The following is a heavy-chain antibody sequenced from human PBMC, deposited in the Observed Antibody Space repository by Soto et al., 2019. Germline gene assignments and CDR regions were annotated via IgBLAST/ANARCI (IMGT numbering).Heavy chain of an antibody. CDR1: GFTFTNYA. CDR3: AKERADRGIDY. V-gene: IGHV3-23*01. J-gene: IGHJ4*02. D-gene: IGHD3-10*01. Sequence: GGSLRLSCAASGFTFTNYAMSWVRQAPGKGLEWVSTISPSGGNTYYADSVKGRFTISRDNSENTLYLQMNSLRAEDTAIYYCAKERADRGIDYWGQGTLVTVSS. CDR2: ISPSGGNT.